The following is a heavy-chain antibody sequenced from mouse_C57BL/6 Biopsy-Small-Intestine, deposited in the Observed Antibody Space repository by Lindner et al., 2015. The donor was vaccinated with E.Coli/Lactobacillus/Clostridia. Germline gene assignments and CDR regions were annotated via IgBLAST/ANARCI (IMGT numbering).Heavy chain of an antibody. CDR2: INPYYGST. D-gene: IGHD5-1*01. J-gene: IGHJ2*01. CDR1: GYSFTGYN. V-gene: IGHV1-39*01. CDR3: AREESEYDFDY. Sequence: VQLQESGAELVKPGASVKISCKAFGYSFTGYNMNWVKQSHGKSLEWIGNINPYYGSTSYNQKFKGKATLTVDKSSSTAYMQLNSLTSEDSAVYYCAREESEYDFDYWGQGTTLTVSS.